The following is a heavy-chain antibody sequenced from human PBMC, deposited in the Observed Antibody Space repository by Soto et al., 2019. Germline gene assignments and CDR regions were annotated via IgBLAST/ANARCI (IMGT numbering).Heavy chain of an antibody. CDR1: GYTFTSYG. D-gene: IGHD2-2*01. Sequence: ASVKVSCKSSGYTFTSYGISCVRQAPGQGLEWMGWISAYNGNTNYAQKLKGRVTMTTDTSTSTAYMELRSLRSDDTAVYYCARDWRYCSSTSCPNNWFDPWGQGTLVTVSS. V-gene: IGHV1-18*01. J-gene: IGHJ5*02. CDR3: ARDWRYCSSTSCPNNWFDP. CDR2: ISAYNGNT.